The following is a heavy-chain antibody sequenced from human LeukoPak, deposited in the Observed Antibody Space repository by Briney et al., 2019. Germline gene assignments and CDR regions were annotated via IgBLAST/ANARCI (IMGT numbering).Heavy chain of an antibody. Sequence: PGGSLRLSCAASGFTFSNYGMNWVRQAPGKGLERVSFTDTSGRYVYYGDSVKGRFTISRDNAKNLLFLQMNGLRAEDTALYYCARGRSITLLRGVAMSDGFDIWGQGAMVAVSS. CDR3: ARGRSITLLRGVAMSDGFDI. J-gene: IGHJ3*02. CDR2: TDTSGRYV. V-gene: IGHV3-21*06. D-gene: IGHD3-10*01. CDR1: GFTFSNYG.